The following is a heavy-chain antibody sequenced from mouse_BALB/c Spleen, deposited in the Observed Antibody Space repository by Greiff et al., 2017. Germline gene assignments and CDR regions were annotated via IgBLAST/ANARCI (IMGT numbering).Heavy chain of an antibody. J-gene: IGHJ4*01. D-gene: IGHD4-1*01. CDR1: GYSITSGYY. CDR3: ARVTGTGAMDY. Sequence: VQLQQSGPGLVKPSQSLSLTCSVTGYSITSGYYWNWIRQFPGNKLEWMGYISYDGSNNYNPSLKNRISITRDTSKNQFFLKLNSVTTEDTATYYCARVTGTGAMDYWGQGTSVTVSS. V-gene: IGHV3-6*02. CDR2: ISYDGSN.